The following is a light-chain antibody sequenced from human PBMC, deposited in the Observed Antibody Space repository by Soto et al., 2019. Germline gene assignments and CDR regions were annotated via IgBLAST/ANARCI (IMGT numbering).Light chain of an antibody. Sequence: DIQLTQSPSFLSASVGDRVTITCRTSQDISTYLAWYQQKPGKAPKLLISAASTLQSGVPSTFSGSGSGTEFTLTITSLQPEDFAPYYCQRLNTYPFTFGPGTTVDLK. J-gene: IGKJ3*01. CDR2: AAS. CDR1: QDISTY. CDR3: QRLNTYPFT. V-gene: IGKV1-9*01.